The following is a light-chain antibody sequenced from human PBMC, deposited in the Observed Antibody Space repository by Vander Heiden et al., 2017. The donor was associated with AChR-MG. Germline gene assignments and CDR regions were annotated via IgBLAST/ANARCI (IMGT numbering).Light chain of an antibody. J-gene: IGLJ2*01. CDR1: SSDVGSYNL. V-gene: IGLV2-23*03. CDR2: EGS. CDR3: CSYAGSSTFVV. Sequence: QSALTQPASVSGSPGQSITISCTGTSSDVGSYNLVSWSQQHPGKAPKLMIYEGSKRPSGVSNRFSSSKSGNTASLTISGLQAEDEADYYCCSYAGSSTFVVFGGGTKLTVL.